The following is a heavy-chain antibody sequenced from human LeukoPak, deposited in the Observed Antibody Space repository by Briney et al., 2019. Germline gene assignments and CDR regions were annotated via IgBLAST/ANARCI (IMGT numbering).Heavy chain of an antibody. J-gene: IGHJ4*02. V-gene: IGHV3-23*01. CDR1: GFTFSSYA. CDR3: AKGLDGSYYTFFDY. Sequence: PGGSLRLSCAASGFTFSSYAMSWVRQAPGKGLEWVSAISGCGGSTYYADSVKGRFTISRDNSKNTLYLQMNSLRAEDTAVYYCAKGLDGSYYTFFDYWGQGTLVTVSS. D-gene: IGHD1-26*01. CDR2: ISGCGGST.